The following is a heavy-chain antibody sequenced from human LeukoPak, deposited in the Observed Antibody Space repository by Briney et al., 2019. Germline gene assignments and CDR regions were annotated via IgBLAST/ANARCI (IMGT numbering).Heavy chain of an antibody. CDR3: AIDLGDRAPRGSAFYFDY. CDR2: IYPGDSDS. J-gene: IGHJ4*02. Sequence: GESLKISCKGSGYSFTSYWIGWVRQMPGKGLEWMGIIYPGDSDSRYSPSFQGQVTISADKSISTAYLQWSSLKASDTAMYYCAIDLGDRAPRGSAFYFDYWGQGTLVTVSS. D-gene: IGHD2-21*02. CDR1: GYSFTSYW. V-gene: IGHV5-51*01.